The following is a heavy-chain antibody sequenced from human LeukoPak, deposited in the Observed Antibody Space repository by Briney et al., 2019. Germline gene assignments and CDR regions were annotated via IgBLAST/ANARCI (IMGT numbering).Heavy chain of an antibody. CDR1: GGTFSSYA. D-gene: IGHD5-18*01. V-gene: IGHV1-69*04. Sequence: SVKVSCKASGGTFSSYAISWVRQAPGQGLEWMGRIIPILGIANYAQKFQGRVTITADKSTSTAYMELSSLRSEDTAVYYCARGVGAAMEFDYWGQGTLVTVSS. CDR3: ARGVGAAMEFDY. CDR2: IIPILGIA. J-gene: IGHJ4*02.